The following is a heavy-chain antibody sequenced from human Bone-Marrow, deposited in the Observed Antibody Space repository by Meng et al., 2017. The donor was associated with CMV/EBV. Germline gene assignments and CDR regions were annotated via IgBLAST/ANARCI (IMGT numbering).Heavy chain of an antibody. J-gene: IGHJ6*01. Sequence: LSLTCAASGFTFSSYGMHWVRQAPGKGLEWVAFIRYDGSNKYYADSVKGRFTISRDNSKNTLYLQMNSLRAEDTAVYYCARGHCSSTSCYRYYYGMDVWGQGNTVNVAS. CDR2: IRYDGSNK. CDR1: GFTFSSYG. V-gene: IGHV3-30*02. CDR3: ARGHCSSTSCYRYYYGMDV. D-gene: IGHD2-2*01.